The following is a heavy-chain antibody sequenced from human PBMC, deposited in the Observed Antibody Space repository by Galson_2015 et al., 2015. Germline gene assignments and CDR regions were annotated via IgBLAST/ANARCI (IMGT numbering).Heavy chain of an antibody. D-gene: IGHD2-15*01. CDR3: ATDLLDY. CDR1: GFTFTNAW. J-gene: IGHJ4*02. Sequence: LRLSCAAAGFTFTNAWMSWVRQAPGKGLEWVGRIKRKSDGGTTDYAAPVKGKFTISRDDSKNTVWLQINSLKTEDTAMYYCATDLLDYWGQGTLVTVSS. CDR2: IKRKSDGGTT. V-gene: IGHV3-15*01.